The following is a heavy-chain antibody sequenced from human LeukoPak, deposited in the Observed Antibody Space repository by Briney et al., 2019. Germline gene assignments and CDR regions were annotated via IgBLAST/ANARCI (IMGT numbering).Heavy chain of an antibody. J-gene: IGHJ4*02. CDR3: ARDSRWLQSLDY. Sequence: SETLSLTCTVSGGSISSYYWSWIRQPPGKGLEWIGYIYYSGSTNYNPSLKSRVTISVDTSKNQFSLKLSSVTAADTAVYYCARDSRWLQSLDYWGQGTLVTVSS. D-gene: IGHD5-24*01. CDR2: IYYSGST. V-gene: IGHV4-59*12. CDR1: GGSISSYY.